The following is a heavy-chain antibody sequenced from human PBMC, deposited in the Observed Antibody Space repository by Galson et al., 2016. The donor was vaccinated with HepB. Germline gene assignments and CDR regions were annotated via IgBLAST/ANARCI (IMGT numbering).Heavy chain of an antibody. CDR2: ISYAGSKQ. Sequence: SLRLSCAASGFIFSRYAMHWVRQAPGKGLEWVAIISYAGSKQFYTDSVKGRFTIYRDNSKNTLSLHKDSLSAEDTAVYYCARDGTHFYYYDSSGNYNHYFDYCGQGTLVTVSS. CDR3: ARDGTHFYYYDSSGNYNHYFDY. D-gene: IGHD3-22*01. V-gene: IGHV3-30*04. J-gene: IGHJ4*02. CDR1: GFIFSRYA.